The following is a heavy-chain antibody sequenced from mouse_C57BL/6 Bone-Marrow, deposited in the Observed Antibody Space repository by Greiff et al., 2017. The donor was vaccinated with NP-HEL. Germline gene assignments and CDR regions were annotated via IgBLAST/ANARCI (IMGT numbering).Heavy chain of an antibody. CDR2: INPYNGGT. D-gene: IGHD1-1*01. CDR3: ARLGGTTPWDFDV. CDR1: GYTFTDYY. V-gene: IGHV1-19*01. Sequence: DVKLQESGPVLVKPGASVKMSCKASGYTFTDYYMNWVKQSHGKSLEWIGVINPYNGGTSYNQKFKGKATLTVDKSSSTAYMELNSLTSEDSAVYYCARLGGTTPWDFDVWGTGTTVTVSS. J-gene: IGHJ1*03.